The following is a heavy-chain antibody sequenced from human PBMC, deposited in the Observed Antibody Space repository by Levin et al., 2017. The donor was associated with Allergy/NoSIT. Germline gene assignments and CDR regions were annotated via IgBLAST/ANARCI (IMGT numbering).Heavy chain of an antibody. CDR2: IYYSGST. D-gene: IGHD2-2*03. V-gene: IGHV4-31*03. J-gene: IGHJ4*02. CDR3: AREDGSTFDF. Sequence: LRLSCTVSGGSISGGGYHWTWIRQHPEKGLEWIGYIYYSGSTFYNPSLKSRLLISVDTSKNQFSLNVSSVTAADTAVYYCAREDGSTFDFWGQGALVTVAS. CDR1: GGSISGGGYH.